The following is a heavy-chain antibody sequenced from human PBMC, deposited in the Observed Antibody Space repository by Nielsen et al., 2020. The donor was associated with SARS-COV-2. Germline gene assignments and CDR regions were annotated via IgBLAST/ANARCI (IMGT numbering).Heavy chain of an antibody. CDR1: GFTFSSYE. CDR3: AREGDVGCFDY. V-gene: IGHV3-48*03. J-gene: IGHJ4*02. CDR2: ISSSGSTI. D-gene: IGHD2-15*01. Sequence: GGSLRLSCAASGFTFSSYEMNWVRQAPGKGLEWVSYISSSGSTIYYADSVKGRFTISRDNAKNSLYLQMNSLRAEDTAVYYCAREGDVGCFDYWGQGTLVTVSS.